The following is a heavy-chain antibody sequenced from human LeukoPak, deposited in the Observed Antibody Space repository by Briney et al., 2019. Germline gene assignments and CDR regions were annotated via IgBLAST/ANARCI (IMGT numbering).Heavy chain of an antibody. J-gene: IGHJ4*02. D-gene: IGHD7-27*01. Sequence: SQTLSLTCTVSGGSISSADYYWSWIRQPPGKGLEWIGYINHSGSTYYNPSLKSRVTISVDTSKNQFSLKLSSVTAADTAVYYCARDRSSTGELDYWGQGTLVTVSS. CDR2: INHSGST. CDR3: ARDRSSTGELDY. CDR1: GGSISSADYY. V-gene: IGHV4-30-2*01.